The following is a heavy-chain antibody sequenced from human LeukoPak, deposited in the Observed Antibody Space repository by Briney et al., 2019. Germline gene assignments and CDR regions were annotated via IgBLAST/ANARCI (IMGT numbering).Heavy chain of an antibody. J-gene: IGHJ4*02. D-gene: IGHD6-19*01. V-gene: IGHV4-31*11. CDR1: GGSISRDSSY. Sequence: PSETLSLTCAVSGGSISRDSSYWSWIRQHPGKGLEWIGYIYYSGSTYYNPSLKSRVTISVDTSKNQFSLKLSSVTAADTAVYYCARGDSGRLGDYWGQGTLVTVSS. CDR2: IYYSGST. CDR3: ARGDSGRLGDY.